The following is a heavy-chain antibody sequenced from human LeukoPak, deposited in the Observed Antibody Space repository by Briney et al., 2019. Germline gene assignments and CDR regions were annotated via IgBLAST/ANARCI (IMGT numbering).Heavy chain of an antibody. J-gene: IGHJ4*02. CDR1: GYTFSSYA. Sequence: GGSLRLSCAASGYTFSSYAMSWVRQAPGKGLEWVSSISSSSSYIYYADSVKGRFTISRDNAKNSLYLQMNSLRAEDTAVYYCASGYSYGYAGYWGQGTLVTVSS. D-gene: IGHD5-18*01. V-gene: IGHV3-21*01. CDR3: ASGYSYGYAGY. CDR2: ISSSSSYI.